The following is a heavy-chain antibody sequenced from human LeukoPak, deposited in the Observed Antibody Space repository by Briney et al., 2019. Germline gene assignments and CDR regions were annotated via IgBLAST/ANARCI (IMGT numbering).Heavy chain of an antibody. D-gene: IGHD3-10*01. Sequence: PGGSLRLTCAASGFTFSSYWMSWARQAPGKGLEWVANIKQDGSEKYYVDSVKGRFTISRDNAKNSLYLQMNSLRAEDTAVYYCARGVGRLWFGELVDSLDYWGQGTLVTVSS. CDR1: GFTFSSYW. J-gene: IGHJ4*02. V-gene: IGHV3-7*01. CDR2: IKQDGSEK. CDR3: ARGVGRLWFGELVDSLDY.